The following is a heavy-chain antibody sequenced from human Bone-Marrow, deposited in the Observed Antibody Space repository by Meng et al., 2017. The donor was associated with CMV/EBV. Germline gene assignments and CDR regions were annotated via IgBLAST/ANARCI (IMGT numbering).Heavy chain of an antibody. CDR3: ARSVGCSSTYCYTYTSSWYPDY. V-gene: IGHV4-31*02. CDR2: IYYSGGT. CDR1: GYY. D-gene: IGHD6-13*01. J-gene: IGHJ4*02. Sequence: GYYWTWIHQHPGKGLEWIGYIYYSGGTNYNPSLQSRVTISVDTSKNQFSLKLSSVTAADTAMYYCARSVGCSSTYCYTYTSSWYPDYWGQGTLVTVSS.